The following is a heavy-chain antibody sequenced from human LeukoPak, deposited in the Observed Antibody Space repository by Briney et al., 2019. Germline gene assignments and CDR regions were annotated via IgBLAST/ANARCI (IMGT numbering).Heavy chain of an antibody. D-gene: IGHD4-17*01. CDR1: GFTFSSYA. J-gene: IGHJ4*02. Sequence: PGGSLRLSCAASGFTFSSYAMHWVRQAPGKGLEWVAVISYDGSNKYYADSVKGRFTISRDNSKNTLYLQMNSLRAEDTAVYYCAKGGGYGDYSFDYWGQGTLVTVSS. V-gene: IGHV3-30*04. CDR3: AKGGGYGDYSFDY. CDR2: ISYDGSNK.